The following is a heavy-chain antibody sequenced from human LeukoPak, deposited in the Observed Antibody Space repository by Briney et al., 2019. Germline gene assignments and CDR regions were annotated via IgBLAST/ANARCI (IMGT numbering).Heavy chain of an antibody. V-gene: IGHV3-53*01. CDR1: GFTVSNNY. D-gene: IGHD2-15*01. CDR2: IYSGDST. Sequence: GGSLRLSCAASGFTVSNNYMSWVRQAPGKGLEWVSVIYSGDSTFYSDSVKGRFTISRDYSKNTLYLQMNSLRADDTAVYYCARDSNGPAFWGQGTLVTVSS. CDR3: ARDSNGPAF. J-gene: IGHJ4*02.